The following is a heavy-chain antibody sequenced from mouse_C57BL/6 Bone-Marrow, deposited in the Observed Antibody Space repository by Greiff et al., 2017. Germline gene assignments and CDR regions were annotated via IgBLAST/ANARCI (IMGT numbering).Heavy chain of an antibody. CDR3: ARRRVTTVVLDY. Sequence: EVQLQQSGPELVKPGASVKIPCKASGYTFTDYTMDWVKQSHGKSLEWIGDINPNNGGTIYNQKFKGKATLTVEKSSSTAYMELRSLTSEDTAVYYCARRRVTTVVLDYWGQGTTLTVSS. V-gene: IGHV1-18*01. D-gene: IGHD1-1*01. J-gene: IGHJ2*01. CDR2: INPNNGGT. CDR1: GYTFTDYT.